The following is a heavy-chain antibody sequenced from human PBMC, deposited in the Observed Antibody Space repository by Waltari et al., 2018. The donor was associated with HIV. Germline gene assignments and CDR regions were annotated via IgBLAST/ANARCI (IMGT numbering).Heavy chain of an antibody. Sequence: QVQLQESGPGLVKPSETLSLTCTVSGGSISSYYWSWIRQPPGKGLEWIGYIYYSGSTNYNPSLKSRVTISVDTSKNQFSLKLSSVTAADTAVYYCARGITIFGVVIGDWYFDLWGRGTLVTVSS. CDR2: IYYSGST. CDR3: ARGITIFGVVIGDWYFDL. CDR1: GGSISSYY. V-gene: IGHV4-59*01. D-gene: IGHD3-3*01. J-gene: IGHJ2*01.